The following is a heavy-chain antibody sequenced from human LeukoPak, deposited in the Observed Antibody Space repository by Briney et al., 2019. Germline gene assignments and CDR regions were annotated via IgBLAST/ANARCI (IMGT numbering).Heavy chain of an antibody. Sequence: GGSLRHSCAASGFTFSSYAMSWVRKAPGKGLEWVSAISGSGGSTYYADSVKGRFTISRDNSKNTLYLQMNSLRAEVTAVYYCAKDFSSSSWGYSDYWGQGTLVTVSS. D-gene: IGHD6-13*01. J-gene: IGHJ4*02. CDR2: ISGSGGST. V-gene: IGHV3-23*01. CDR1: GFTFSSYA. CDR3: AKDFSSSSWGYSDY.